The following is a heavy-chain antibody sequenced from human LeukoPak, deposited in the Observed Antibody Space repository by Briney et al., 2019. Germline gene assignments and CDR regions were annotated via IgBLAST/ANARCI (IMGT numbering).Heavy chain of an antibody. CDR2: ISYDGTTK. CDR3: ASLYYYDGSSYYHFFDH. D-gene: IGHD3-22*01. Sequence: PGGSLRLSCAASGFTFRNYPVHWVRQAPGKGLEWVTVISYDGTTKYYADSVKGRFTISRDNSRNTLYLQMNNLRTEDTAVYYCASLYYYDGSSYYHFFDHWGQGTLVTVSS. J-gene: IGHJ4*02. CDR1: GFTFRNYP. V-gene: IGHV3-30*04.